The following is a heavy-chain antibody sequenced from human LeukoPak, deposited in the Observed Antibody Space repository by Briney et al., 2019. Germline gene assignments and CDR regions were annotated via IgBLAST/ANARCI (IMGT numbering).Heavy chain of an antibody. CDR1: GYTFTSYA. J-gene: IGHJ4*02. D-gene: IGHD3-10*01. Sequence: GASVKVSCKASGYTFTSYAMNWVRQAPGQGLEWMGWINTNTGNPTYAQGFTGRFVFSLDTSVSTAYYCARDLIYYGSGSSQGYWGQGTLVTVSS. V-gene: IGHV7-4-1*01. CDR2: INTNTGNP. CDR3: Y.